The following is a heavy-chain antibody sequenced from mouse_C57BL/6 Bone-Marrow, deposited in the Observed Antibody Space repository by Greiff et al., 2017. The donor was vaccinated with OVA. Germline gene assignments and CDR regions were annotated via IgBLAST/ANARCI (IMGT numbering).Heavy chain of an antibody. CDR1: GYTFTSYW. CDR3: ASRSSPYYYAMDY. CDR2: IYPGSGST. Sequence: QVQLQQPGAELVKPGASVKMSCKASGYTFTSYWITWVKQRPGQGLEWIGDIYPGSGSTNYNEKFKSKATLTVDTSSSTAYMQLSSLTSEDSAVYYGASRSSPYYYAMDYWGQGTSVTVSS. D-gene: IGHD1-1*01. J-gene: IGHJ4*01. V-gene: IGHV1-55*01.